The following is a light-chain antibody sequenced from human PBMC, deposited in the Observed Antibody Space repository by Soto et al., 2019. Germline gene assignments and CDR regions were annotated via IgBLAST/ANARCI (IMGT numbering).Light chain of an antibody. Sequence: VLTQSPGTQSHPPGARATLSCRASEIVGSNYVAWYHHIPGQTPRLLIYGSSNRATGIPDRFSGSGAGAYFNLTISRLEPADFGVYYCQQYGSSHTFGQGTRLEIK. CDR3: QQYGSSHT. V-gene: IGKV3-20*01. J-gene: IGKJ5*01. CDR2: GSS. CDR1: EIVGSNY.